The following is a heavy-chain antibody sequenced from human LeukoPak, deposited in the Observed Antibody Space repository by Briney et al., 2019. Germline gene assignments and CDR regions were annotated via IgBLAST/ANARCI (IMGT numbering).Heavy chain of an antibody. CDR1: GFIFSRYA. V-gene: IGHV3-23*01. J-gene: IGHJ4*02. CDR2: ISASGATT. CDR3: AKGRPYGDYVSDFDY. Sequence: GGSLRLSCAASGFIFSRYAMTWVRQTPGKGLEWVSYISASGATTYFADSVKGRFTISRDNSKNTLYLQMNSLRAEDTAVYYCAKGRPYGDYVSDFDYWGQGTLVTASS. D-gene: IGHD4-17*01.